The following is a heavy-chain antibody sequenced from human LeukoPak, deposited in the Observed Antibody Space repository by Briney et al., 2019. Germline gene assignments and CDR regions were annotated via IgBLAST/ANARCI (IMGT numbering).Heavy chain of an antibody. CDR1: GYIFSIYA. V-gene: IGHV7-4-1*02. D-gene: IGHD1-7*01. CDR3: ARDYTLALGTTTYFQH. CDR2: INTNTGNP. Sequence: ASVKVSCKTSGYIFSIYAMNWVRQAPGQELELIGWINTNTGNPTYAQGFTGRFVLSLDTSVSTAYLQIRSLKAEDTAVYYCARDYTLALGTTTYFQHWGQGTLVTVSS. J-gene: IGHJ1*01.